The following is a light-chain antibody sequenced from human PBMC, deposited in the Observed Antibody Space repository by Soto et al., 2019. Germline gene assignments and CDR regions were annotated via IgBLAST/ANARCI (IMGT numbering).Light chain of an antibody. J-gene: IGKJ2*01. CDR1: QSISSW. Sequence: EIQMTQSPSTLSASVGDTVTITCRASQSISSWMAWYQQKPGKAPKLLMFDASTLSGGLPSRFSGSASGTAFTLTISRLQHDDFATYYWQHYDSSPYTFGQGTKVEI. CDR2: DAS. V-gene: IGKV1-5*01. CDR3: QHYDSSPYT.